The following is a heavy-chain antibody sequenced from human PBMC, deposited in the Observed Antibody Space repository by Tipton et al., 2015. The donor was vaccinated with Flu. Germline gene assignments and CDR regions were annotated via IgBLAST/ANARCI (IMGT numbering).Heavy chain of an antibody. D-gene: IGHD3-22*01. Sequence: SLRLSCAASGFTFSVFAMNWVRQSPGKGPEWVSGISAGGSSTFYTDSVKGRFTISRDNSKNTLYLQMSSLRVEDTAVYYCAKADSSGFYYARRHSWGQGTLVTVSS. CDR3: AKADSSGFYYARRHS. CDR1: GFTFSVFA. V-gene: IGHV3-23*01. J-gene: IGHJ4*02. CDR2: ISAGGSST.